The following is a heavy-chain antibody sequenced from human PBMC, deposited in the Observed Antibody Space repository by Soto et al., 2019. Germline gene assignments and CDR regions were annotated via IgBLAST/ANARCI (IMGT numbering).Heavy chain of an antibody. CDR2: LYNGAGNT. Sequence: SETLSLTCSVSGDSIRGYHYYWGWIRQAPGKGLEWIASLYNGAGNTYYNPSLKSRVTIAVDTSKNQFSLKLTSVTAADTAVYYCARNPSQLCSSISCHAFDIWGQGTMVTVSS. D-gene: IGHD2-2*01. CDR1: GDSIRGYHYY. CDR3: ARNPSQLCSSISCHAFDI. J-gene: IGHJ3*02. V-gene: IGHV4-39*07.